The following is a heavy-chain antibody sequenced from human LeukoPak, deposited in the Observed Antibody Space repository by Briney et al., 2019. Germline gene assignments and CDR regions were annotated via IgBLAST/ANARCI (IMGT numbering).Heavy chain of an antibody. CDR1: GFSFSSYP. CDR3: ARDSVDGPFVISLDL. CDR2: ISRDGNAE. J-gene: IGHJ4*02. D-gene: IGHD3-10*01. V-gene: IGHV3-7*01. Sequence: GGSLRLSCVGTGFSFSSYPMNWVRQAPGKGLEWVSHISRDGNAESTVDAPRGRFATSRDNAKNTVFLLINSLRVGDTAVYYCARDSVDGPFVISLDLWGQGALVTVSS.